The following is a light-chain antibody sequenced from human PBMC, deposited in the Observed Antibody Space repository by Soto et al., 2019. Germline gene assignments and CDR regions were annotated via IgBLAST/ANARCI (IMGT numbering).Light chain of an antibody. CDR1: SSDVGKYDR. CDR3: SSYTSTSRYV. Sequence: QSVLTQHPSLSGSPRQSVTLSCTGTSSDVGKYDRVSWYQQPPGTAPKLIIYEVTNRPSGVPARFSGSKSGNTASLTISGLQAEDEADYYCSSYTSTSRYVFGAGTKVTVL. CDR2: EVT. V-gene: IGLV2-18*02. J-gene: IGLJ1*01.